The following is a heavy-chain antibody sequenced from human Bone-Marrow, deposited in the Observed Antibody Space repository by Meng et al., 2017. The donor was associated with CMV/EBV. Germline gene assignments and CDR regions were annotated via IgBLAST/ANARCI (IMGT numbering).Heavy chain of an antibody. CDR2: IFSNDEK. D-gene: IGHD1-7*01. Sequence: SGPTLLKPTETLTLTCTVSGFSLSNARMGVSWIRQPPGKALEWLAHIFSNDEKSYSTALKSRLTISKDTSKSQVVLTMTNMDPVDTATYYCARTRYNWNYNWFDPWGQGTLVTVSS. CDR1: GFSLSNARMG. V-gene: IGHV2-26*01. CDR3: ARTRYNWNYNWFDP. J-gene: IGHJ5*02.